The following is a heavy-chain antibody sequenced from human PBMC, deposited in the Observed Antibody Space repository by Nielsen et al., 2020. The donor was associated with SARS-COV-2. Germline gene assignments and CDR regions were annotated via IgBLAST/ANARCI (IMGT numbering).Heavy chain of an antibody. CDR1: GGSFPGYF. V-gene: IGHV4-34*01. CDR3: AGIHSSASIDF. CDR2: IKHTGST. J-gene: IGHJ4*02. D-gene: IGHD6-19*01. Sequence: SETLSLTCGVYGGSFPGYFWSWVRQPPGKGLEWSGEIKHTGSTNYNPSLKSRVTISVDTSQNHFSLNLSSVTAADTAVYFCAGIHSSASIDFWGQGTLVTVSS.